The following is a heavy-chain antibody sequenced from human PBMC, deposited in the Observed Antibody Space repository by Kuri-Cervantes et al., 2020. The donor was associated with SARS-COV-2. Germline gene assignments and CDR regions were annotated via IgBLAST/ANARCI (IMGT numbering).Heavy chain of an antibody. CDR2: ISYDGSNK. CDR3: ARDVRIQLSGVYYYYGMDV. D-gene: IGHD5-18*01. J-gene: IGHJ6*02. Sequence: LSLTCAASGFTFSSYGMHWVRQAPGKGLEWVAVISYDGSNKYYADSVKGRFTISRDNSKNTLYLQMNSLRAEDTAVYYCARDVRIQLSGVYYYYGMDVWGQGTTVTVSS. CDR1: GFTFSSYG. V-gene: IGHV3-30*03.